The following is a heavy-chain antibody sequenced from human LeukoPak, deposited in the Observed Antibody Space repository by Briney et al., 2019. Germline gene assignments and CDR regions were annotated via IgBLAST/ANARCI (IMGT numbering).Heavy chain of an antibody. CDR2: IIPIFGTA. D-gene: IGHD3-9*01. Sequence: SVKVSCKASGGTFSSYAISWVRQAPGQGLEWMGGIIPIFGTANYAQKFQGRVTITTDESTSTAYMELSSLRSDDTAVYYCARDPGQYYDILTGYYTPYYFDYWGQGTLVTVSS. CDR3: ARDPGQYYDILTGYYTPYYFDY. V-gene: IGHV1-69*05. CDR1: GGTFSSYA. J-gene: IGHJ4*02.